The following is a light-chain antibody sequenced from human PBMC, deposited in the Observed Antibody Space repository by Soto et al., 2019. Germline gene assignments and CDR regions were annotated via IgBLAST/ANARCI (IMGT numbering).Light chain of an antibody. J-gene: IGLJ2*01. CDR2: EVS. CDR3: SSYTSSSTLV. Sequence: QSVLTQPASVSGSPGQSITVSCTGPSSDVGTYNYVSWYQQHPGKAPKLMIYEVSNRPSGVSNRFSGSKSGNTASLTISGLQAEDEADYFCSSYTSSSTLVFGGGTKLNVL. V-gene: IGLV2-14*01. CDR1: SSDVGTYNY.